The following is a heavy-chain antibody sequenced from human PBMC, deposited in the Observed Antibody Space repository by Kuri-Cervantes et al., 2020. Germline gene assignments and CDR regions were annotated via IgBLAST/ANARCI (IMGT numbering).Heavy chain of an antibody. CDR2: IRSTSSDI. Sequence: GESLKISCAASGFSFSGYNMNWVRQSPGKGLEWVSSIRSTSSDIYYADSVKGRFIISRDNAKNSLYLQMNSLRADDTAIYYCARVQGPANFGIFTLPYWYFDLWGRGTLVTVSS. V-gene: IGHV3-21*06. CDR3: ARVQGPANFGIFTLPYWYFDL. D-gene: IGHD3-3*01. CDR1: GFSFSGYN. J-gene: IGHJ2*01.